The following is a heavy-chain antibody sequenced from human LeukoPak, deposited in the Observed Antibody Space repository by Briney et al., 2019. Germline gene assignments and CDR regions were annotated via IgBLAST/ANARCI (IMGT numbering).Heavy chain of an antibody. CDR1: GYTFTGYY. J-gene: IGHJ5*02. V-gene: IGHV1-2*02. CDR3: ARVNYYDSSGYYGWFDP. CDR2: INPNSGGT. Sequence: ASVTVSCKASGYTFTGYYMHWVRQAPGQGLEWMGWINPNSGGTNYAQKFQGRVTMTRDTSISTAYMELSRLRSDDTAVYYCARVNYYDSSGYYGWFDPWGQGTLVTVSS. D-gene: IGHD3-22*01.